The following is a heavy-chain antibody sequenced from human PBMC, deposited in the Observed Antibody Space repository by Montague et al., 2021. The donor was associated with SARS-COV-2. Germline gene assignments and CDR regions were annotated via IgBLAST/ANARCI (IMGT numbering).Heavy chain of an antibody. CDR1: GGSISSSSYY. Sequence: SETLSLTCTVSGGSISSSSYYWTWIAQPPGQGLVWIGSLYHAGSTIYNPSLKIRVSMSVATSQNHLYLKLSPVTAAATAMYYCARVKWELSVGNVFDIWGQGTMVTVSS. V-gene: IGHV4-39*02. CDR3: ARVKWELSVGNVFDI. CDR2: LYHAGST. J-gene: IGHJ3*02. D-gene: IGHD1-26*01.